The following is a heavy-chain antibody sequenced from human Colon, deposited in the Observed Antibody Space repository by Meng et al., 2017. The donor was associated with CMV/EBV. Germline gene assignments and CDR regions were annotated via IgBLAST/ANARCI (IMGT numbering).Heavy chain of an antibody. D-gene: IGHD3-3*01. V-gene: IGHV1-2*02. J-gene: IGHJ5*02. CDR1: GYTFTGYY. CDR3: ARGGTVFGTGGWFDP. CDR2: INPDSGGT. Sequence: SGYTFTGYYMYGVRQAPGQGLEWMGWINPDSGGTKYAQNFQGRVTMTRDTSINTACMDLSRLTSDDTAVYYCARGGTVFGTGGWFDPWGQGTLVTVSS.